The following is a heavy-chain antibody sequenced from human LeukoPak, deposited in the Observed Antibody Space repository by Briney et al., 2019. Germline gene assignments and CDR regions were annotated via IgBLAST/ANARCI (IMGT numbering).Heavy chain of an antibody. V-gene: IGHV3-21*01. CDR1: GFTFSSHG. CDR2: ISSSSSYI. CDR3: AGNMYSSGWLVYYYYMDV. Sequence: GGTLRLSCAASGFTFSSHGMNWVRQAPGKGLEWVLSISSSSSYIYYADSVKGRFTISRDNAKNSLYLQMNSLRAEDTAVYYCAGNMYSSGWLVYYYYMDVWGKGTTVTVSS. J-gene: IGHJ6*03. D-gene: IGHD6-19*01.